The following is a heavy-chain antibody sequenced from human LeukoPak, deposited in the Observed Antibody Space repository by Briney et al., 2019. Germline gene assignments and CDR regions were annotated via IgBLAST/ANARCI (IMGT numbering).Heavy chain of an antibody. CDR2: IIPIFGTA. CDR3: ARGPSLPIYGSGSYYGY. Sequence: ASVKVSCKASGYTFTDYAMNWVRQAPGQGLEWMGGIIPIFGTANYAQKFQGRVTITADESTSTAYMELSSLRSEDTAVYYCARGPSLPIYGSGSYYGYWGQGTLVTVSS. V-gene: IGHV1-69*13. J-gene: IGHJ4*02. CDR1: GYTFTDYA. D-gene: IGHD3-10*01.